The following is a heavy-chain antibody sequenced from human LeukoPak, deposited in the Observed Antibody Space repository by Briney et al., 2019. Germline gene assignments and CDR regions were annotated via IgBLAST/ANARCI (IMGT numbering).Heavy chain of an antibody. Sequence: SGGSLRLSCAASGFTFDDYAMHWVRQPPGEGLEWVSLISGDGGSTYYGDSVKGRFTISRDNSKNSLYLQMNSLRTEDTALYYCANFDGGNSQYWGQGTLVSVSS. CDR1: GFTFDDYA. CDR3: ANFDGGNSQY. J-gene: IGHJ4*02. V-gene: IGHV3-43*02. CDR2: ISGDGGST. D-gene: IGHD4-23*01.